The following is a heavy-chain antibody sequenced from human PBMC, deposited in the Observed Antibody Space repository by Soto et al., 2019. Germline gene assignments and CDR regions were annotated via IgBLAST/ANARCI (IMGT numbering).Heavy chain of an antibody. CDR2: IYPAGPT. Sequence: PWGSLILSCVASGITFGIRAMTWVRQAPGKGLEWVSVIYPAGPTYYADSVKGRFTISRDNSKSTLFLQLNNLRAEDTAVYYCARDEDSSGLHYWGQGILVTVSS. J-gene: IGHJ4*02. D-gene: IGHD6-19*01. CDR1: GITFGIRA. V-gene: IGHV3-53*01. CDR3: ARDEDSSGLHY.